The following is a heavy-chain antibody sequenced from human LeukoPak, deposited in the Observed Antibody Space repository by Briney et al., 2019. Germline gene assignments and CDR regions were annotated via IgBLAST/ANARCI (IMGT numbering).Heavy chain of an antibody. CDR1: GGTFSSYA. V-gene: IGHV1-69*13. J-gene: IGHJ3*02. CDR3: ARDGDYDSTGQPDAFDI. D-gene: IGHD3-22*01. Sequence: SVKVSCKASGGTFSSYAISWVRQAPGQGLEWMGGIIPIFGTANYAQKFQGRVTITADESTSTAYMELSSLKSEDTAVYYCARDGDYDSTGQPDAFDIWGQGTMVTVSS. CDR2: IIPIFGTA.